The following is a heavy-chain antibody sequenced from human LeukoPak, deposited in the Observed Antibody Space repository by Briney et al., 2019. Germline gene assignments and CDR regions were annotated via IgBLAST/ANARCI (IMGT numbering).Heavy chain of an antibody. D-gene: IGHD3-16*02. CDR1: GFTFSSYA. CDR2: LSASGGTT. J-gene: IGHJ4*01. CDR3: AKDRGLWGSYRYPTFFDY. Sequence: GSLRLSCVSSGFTFSSYAMSWVRQAPGKGLECVSTLSASGGTTYYADSVKGRFTISRDNSKNTLYLQTTSLRAEDTAVYYCAKDRGLWGSYRYPTFFDYWGHGALVTVSS. V-gene: IGHV3-23*01.